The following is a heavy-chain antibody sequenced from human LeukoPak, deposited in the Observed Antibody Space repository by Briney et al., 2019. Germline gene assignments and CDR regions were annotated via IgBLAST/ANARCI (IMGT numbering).Heavy chain of an antibody. CDR1: GFTFSNYG. Sequence: GGSLRLSCAASGFTFSNYGMSWVRQAPGKGLDWVSGISDSGVSTYYADSVTGRFTVSRDNSKNTLYLQMNTLRAEDTAVYYCASRSNNWYFDYWGQGTLVTVSS. D-gene: IGHD1-1*01. V-gene: IGHV3-23*01. J-gene: IGHJ4*02. CDR3: ASRSNNWYFDY. CDR2: ISDSGVST.